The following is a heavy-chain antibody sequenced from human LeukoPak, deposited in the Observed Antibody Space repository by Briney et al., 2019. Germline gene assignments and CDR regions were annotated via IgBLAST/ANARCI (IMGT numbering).Heavy chain of an antibody. D-gene: IGHD2-15*01. CDR2: ISGSSSYI. CDR1: GFTFNSYT. Sequence: GGSLRLSCAASGFTFNSYTVNWVRQVPGKGLEWVSSISGSSSYIYYADSVKGRFTISGDNAKNSLYLQMNSLRAEDTAVYYCARAVVVAADWGQGTLVTVSS. J-gene: IGHJ4*02. V-gene: IGHV3-21*01. CDR3: ARAVVVAAD.